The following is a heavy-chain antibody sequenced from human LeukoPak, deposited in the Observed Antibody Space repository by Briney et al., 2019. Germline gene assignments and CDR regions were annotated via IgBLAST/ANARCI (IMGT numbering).Heavy chain of an antibody. D-gene: IGHD3-22*01. J-gene: IGHJ5*02. Sequence: GGSLRLSCAASGFTFSSYGMHWVRQAPGKGLEWVALISFHGSNKYYADSVKGRFTISRDNSKNTLYLQMNSLRTEDTAVYYCARDRDSSGYYYPIGGWFDPWGQGTLVTVSS. CDR2: ISFHGSNK. CDR3: ARDRDSSGYYYPIGGWFDP. CDR1: GFTFSSYG. V-gene: IGHV3-30*03.